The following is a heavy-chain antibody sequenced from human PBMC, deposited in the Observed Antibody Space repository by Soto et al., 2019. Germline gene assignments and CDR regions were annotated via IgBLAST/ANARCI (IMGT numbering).Heavy chain of an antibody. CDR2: ISSSSSYI. CDR3: AREIKVAGDY. J-gene: IGHJ4*02. D-gene: IGHD6-19*01. V-gene: IGHV3-21*01. CDR1: GFTFSSYS. Sequence: EVQLVESGGGLVKPGGSLRLSCAASGFTFSSYSMNWVRQAPGKGLEWVSSISSSSSYIYYADSVKGRFTISRDNAKNSLDLQMNSLRAEDTAVYYCAREIKVAGDYWGQGTLVTVSS.